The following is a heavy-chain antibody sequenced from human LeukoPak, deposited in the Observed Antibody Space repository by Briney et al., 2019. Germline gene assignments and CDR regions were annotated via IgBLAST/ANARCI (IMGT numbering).Heavy chain of an antibody. Sequence: ASVKVSCKASGYTFTGYYMHWVRQAPGQGLEWMGWINPKSGGTNYAQKFQGRVTMTRDTSISTAYMGLSRLRSDDTAVYYCARGPHWDPHFDYWGQGTLVTVSS. CDR1: GYTFTGYY. CDR2: INPKSGGT. CDR3: ARGPHWDPHFDY. D-gene: IGHD7-27*01. J-gene: IGHJ4*02. V-gene: IGHV1-2*02.